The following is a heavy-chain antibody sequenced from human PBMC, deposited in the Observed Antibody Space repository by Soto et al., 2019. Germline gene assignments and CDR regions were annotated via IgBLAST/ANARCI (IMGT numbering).Heavy chain of an antibody. CDR1: GFTFSSYI. Sequence: GGSLRLSCAASGFTFSSYIMNWVRQAPGKGLEWVSYISRSSRTIYYADSVEGRFTISRDNAKNSLYLQMNSLRDEDTSVYYCAREGYYYDSSTFDIWGQGTMVTVSS. V-gene: IGHV3-48*02. CDR3: AREGYYYDSSTFDI. J-gene: IGHJ3*02. CDR2: ISRSSRTI. D-gene: IGHD3-22*01.